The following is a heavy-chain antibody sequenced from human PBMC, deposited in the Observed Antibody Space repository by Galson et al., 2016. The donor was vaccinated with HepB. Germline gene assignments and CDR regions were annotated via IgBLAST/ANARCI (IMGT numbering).Heavy chain of an antibody. CDR3: ARTGQSSGWYSSKYVENFYYFDY. D-gene: IGHD6-19*01. CDR2: TLYDGSKN. V-gene: IGHV3-30-3*01. CDR1: GFTFSRYA. J-gene: IGHJ4*02. Sequence: SLRLSCAASGFTFSRYAMYWVRQAPGKGLEWVASTLYDGSKNFYADSVRGRFTISRDNSKNTLYLQMDSLTAEDTAVYYCARTGQSSGWYSSKYVENFYYFDYWGQGALVTVSP.